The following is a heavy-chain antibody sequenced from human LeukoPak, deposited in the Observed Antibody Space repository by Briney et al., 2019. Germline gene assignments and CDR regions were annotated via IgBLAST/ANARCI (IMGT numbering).Heavy chain of an antibody. CDR3: ASRRFTRLGVVPAAIYY. J-gene: IGHJ4*02. CDR1: GGSISSYY. D-gene: IGHD2-2*02. CDR2: IHYSGST. Sequence: SETLSLTCTVSGGSISSYYWSWIRQPPGKGLEWIGYIHYSGSTTYNPSLKSRVTISVDTSKNQFSLKLSSVTAADTAVYYCASRRFTRLGVVPAAIYYWGQGTLVTVSS. V-gene: IGHV4-59*12.